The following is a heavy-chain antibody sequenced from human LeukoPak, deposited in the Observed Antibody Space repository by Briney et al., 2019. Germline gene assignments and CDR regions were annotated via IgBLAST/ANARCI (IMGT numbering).Heavy chain of an antibody. Sequence: PSETLSLTCTVSGGSISSYYWSWIRQPPGKGLEWIGYIYYSGSTNYNPSLKSRVTISVDTSKNQFSLKLSSVTAADTAVYYCARGLYGDYAGWYFDLWGRGTLVTVSS. J-gene: IGHJ2*01. CDR1: GGSISSYY. D-gene: IGHD4-17*01. CDR2: IYYSGST. CDR3: ARGLYGDYAGWYFDL. V-gene: IGHV4-59*01.